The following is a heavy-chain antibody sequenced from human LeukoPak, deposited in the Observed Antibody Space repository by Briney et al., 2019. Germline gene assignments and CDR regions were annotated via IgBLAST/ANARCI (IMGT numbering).Heavy chain of an antibody. Sequence: SETLSLTCAVYGGSFSGYYWSWIRQPPGKGLEWIGEINHSGSTNYNPSLKSRVTISVDTSKNQFSLKLSSVTAADTAVYYCARGTLRPPYYYYYGMDVWGRGTTVTVSS. CDR1: GGSFSGYY. D-gene: IGHD4-17*01. V-gene: IGHV4-34*01. CDR2: INHSGST. J-gene: IGHJ6*02. CDR3: ARGTLRPPYYYYYGMDV.